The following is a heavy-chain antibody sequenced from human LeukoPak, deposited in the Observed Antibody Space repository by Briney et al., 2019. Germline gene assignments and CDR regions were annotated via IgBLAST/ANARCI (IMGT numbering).Heavy chain of an antibody. D-gene: IGHD2/OR15-2a*01. CDR1: GNYC. Sequence: PGGSLRLSCAASGNYCIHWVRQAPGKGLVWVSHINSDGSWTSYADSVKGRFTISKDNAKNTVYLQMNSLRAEHTAVYYCVSFYETYWGRGTLVTVSS. CDR3: VSFYETY. J-gene: IGHJ4*02. CDR2: INSDGSWT. V-gene: IGHV3-74*01.